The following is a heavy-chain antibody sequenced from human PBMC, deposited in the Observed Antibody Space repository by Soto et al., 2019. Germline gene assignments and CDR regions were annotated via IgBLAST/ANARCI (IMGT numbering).Heavy chain of an antibody. J-gene: IGHJ4*02. V-gene: IGHV3-23*01. D-gene: IGHD5-12*01. CDR3: TKGYRASHSPSDY. Sequence: GGSLRLSCAASGFTFRGYAMNWVRQAPGKGPEWVSGIRGRGDREYTANSVKGSFTITRDNSKNTLYLQVNSISAEDTAVYYCTKGYRASHSPSDYWGQGTQVTVSS. CDR1: GFTFRGYA. CDR2: IRGRGDRE.